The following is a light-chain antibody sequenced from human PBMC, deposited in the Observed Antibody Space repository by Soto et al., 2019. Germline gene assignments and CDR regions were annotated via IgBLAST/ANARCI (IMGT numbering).Light chain of an antibody. CDR2: AAS. J-gene: IGKJ1*01. CDR1: QSISSF. Sequence: DIQMTQSPSTLSGSVGDRVTITCRASQSISSFLTWYQQKEGKAPKVLIYAASSLQRGVPSRFSGSGSGTDFTLIISSLQPEDFATYYCQQSYSPLWTFGQGTKVDIK. V-gene: IGKV1-39*01. CDR3: QQSYSPLWT.